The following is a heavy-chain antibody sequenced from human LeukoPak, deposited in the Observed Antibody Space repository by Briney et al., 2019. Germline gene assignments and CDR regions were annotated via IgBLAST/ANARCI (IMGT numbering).Heavy chain of an antibody. CDR1: GFTFSSHA. CDR3: ATSSGPYYYGSGKTP. D-gene: IGHD3-10*01. J-gene: IGHJ5*02. CDR2: ISYDGSNK. V-gene: IGHV3-30*04. Sequence: GRSLRLSRAASGFTFSSHAMHWVRQAPGKGLEWVAVISYDGSNKYYADSVKGRFTISRDNSKNTLYLQMNSLRAEDTAVYYCATSSGPYYYGSGKTPWGQGTLVTVSS.